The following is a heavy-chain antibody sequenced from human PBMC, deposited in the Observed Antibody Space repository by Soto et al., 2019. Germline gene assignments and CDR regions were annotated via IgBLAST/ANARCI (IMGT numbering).Heavy chain of an antibody. J-gene: IGHJ4*02. V-gene: IGHV3-33*01. CDR3: ARDPTPTTFYDKTSYYFDC. CDR2: IWYDGSNK. Sequence: PGGALRLSCAASGFTFSTYGMPWVRQAPGRGLEWVAVIWYDGSNKYYADSVKGRFTISRDNFKNTLYLQMNSLRAEDTAVYYCARDPTPTTFYDKTSYYFDCWGQGTLVTVSS. CDR1: GFTFSTYG. D-gene: IGHD3-9*01.